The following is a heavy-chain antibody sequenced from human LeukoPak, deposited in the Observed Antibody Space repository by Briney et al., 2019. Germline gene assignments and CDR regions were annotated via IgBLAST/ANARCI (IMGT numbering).Heavy chain of an antibody. J-gene: IGHJ6*02. CDR1: GGSISSSNW. CDR2: IYHSGST. V-gene: IGHV4-4*02. CDR3: ARQLFGGSGSYWHYGMDV. D-gene: IGHD3-10*01. Sequence: SGTLSLTCAVSGGSISSSNWWSWVRQPPGKGLEWIGEIYHSGSTNYNPSLKSRVTISVDISENQFSLKLTSVTAADTAVYYCARQLFGGSGSYWHYGMDVWGQGTTVTVSS.